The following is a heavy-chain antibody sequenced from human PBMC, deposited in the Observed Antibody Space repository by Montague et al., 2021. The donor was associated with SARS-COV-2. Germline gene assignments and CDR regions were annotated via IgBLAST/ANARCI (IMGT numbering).Heavy chain of an antibody. V-gene: IGHV4-59*01. CDR1: GGSMSGYN. CDR2: MYNSENT. CDR3: ARGINSAGSYYYHLDV. D-gene: IGHD2-21*01. J-gene: IGHJ6*02. Sequence: SETLSLTCNVAGGSMSGYNWSWIRQPPGEGLQWIGSMYNSENTSYNPSLKSRVTISVDTSKKQFSLRLSSVTAADTAVYFCARGINSAGSYYYHLDVWGQGTTVTVSS.